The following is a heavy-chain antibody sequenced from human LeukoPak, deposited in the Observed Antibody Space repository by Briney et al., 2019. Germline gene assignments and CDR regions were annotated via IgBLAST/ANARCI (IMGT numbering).Heavy chain of an antibody. J-gene: IGHJ3*02. CDR3: ARDLLDNCSGRSCYSRGAFDI. Sequence: SSETLSLTCTVSGGPISSSNYYWGWIRQPPGKGLEWIGNIYYSGSMYWNLSLKSRVTISIDTSKKQFSLKLSSVTPEDTAVYYCARDLLDNCSGRSCYSRGAFDIWGQGTMVTVSS. V-gene: IGHV4-39*07. CDR1: GGPISSSNYY. D-gene: IGHD2-15*01. CDR2: IYYSGSM.